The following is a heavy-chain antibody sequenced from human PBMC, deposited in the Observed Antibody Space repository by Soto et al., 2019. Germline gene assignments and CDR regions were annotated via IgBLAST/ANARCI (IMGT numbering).Heavy chain of an antibody. CDR1: GFTFNNYG. J-gene: IGHJ6*02. V-gene: IGHV3-33*01. D-gene: IGHD2-2*01. CDR3: AREFCSSTSCFPPNDYYYGMDV. Sequence: GGSLRLSCAASGFTFNNYGMHWVSKAPGKGLEWVAVIWYDGSNKYYADSVKGRLTISRDNSKNTLYLQMNSLRAEDTAVYYCAREFCSSTSCFPPNDYYYGMDVWGQGTTVTVSS. CDR2: IWYDGSNK.